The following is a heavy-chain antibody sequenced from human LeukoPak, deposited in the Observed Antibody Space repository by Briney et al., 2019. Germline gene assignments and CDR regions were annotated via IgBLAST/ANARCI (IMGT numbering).Heavy chain of an antibody. D-gene: IGHD1-26*01. CDR2: FYPGDSDT. J-gene: IGHJ3*02. V-gene: IGHV5-51*01. CDR1: GYRFASYV. Sequence: GEPLKISCKGSGYRFASYVIGGVGPVPAKRLEWSGMFYPGDSDTRYSPSFQGQVTISADKSISTAYLQWSSLKASNTAMYYCARPKVSGSYTAFDIWGQGPMVTVSS. CDR3: ARPKVSGSYTAFDI.